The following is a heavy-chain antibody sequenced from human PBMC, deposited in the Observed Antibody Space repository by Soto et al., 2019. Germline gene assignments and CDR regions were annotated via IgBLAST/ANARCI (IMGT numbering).Heavy chain of an antibody. J-gene: IGHJ4*02. CDR1: GYTFTGYY. D-gene: IGHD6-13*01. CDR2: INPNSGGT. Sequence: ASVKVSCKASGYTFTGYYMHWVRQAPGQGLEWMGWINPNSGGTNYAQKFQGWVTMTRDTSISTAYMELSRLRSDDTAVYYCARAASYSSPYFDYWGQGTLVPVSS. V-gene: IGHV1-2*04. CDR3: ARAASYSSPYFDY.